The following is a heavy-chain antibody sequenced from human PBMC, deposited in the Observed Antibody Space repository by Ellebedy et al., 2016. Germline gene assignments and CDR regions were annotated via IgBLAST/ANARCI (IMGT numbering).Heavy chain of an antibody. CDR2: ISWDGSDK. V-gene: IGHV3-30*03. Sequence: GESLKISXAASGFTFSAIGMHWVRQAPGKGLEWVAVISWDGSDKFYADSVKGRFSISRDNSKDTLYLQMNSLRVEDTAVYYCTYLGAWGQGSLVTVSS. J-gene: IGHJ5*02. CDR3: TYLGA. CDR1: GFTFSAIG.